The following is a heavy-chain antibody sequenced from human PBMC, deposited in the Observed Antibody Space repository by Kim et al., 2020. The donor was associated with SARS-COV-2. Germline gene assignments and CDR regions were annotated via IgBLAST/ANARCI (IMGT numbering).Heavy chain of an antibody. Sequence: SLRLSCAASGFTFSSYAMHWVRQAPGKGLEWVAVISYDGSNKYYADSVKGRFTISRDNSKNTLYLQMNSLRAEDTAVYYCARTNYGGYYYGMDVWGQG. CDR1: GFTFSSYA. J-gene: IGHJ6*02. CDR3: ARTNYGGYYYGMDV. D-gene: IGHD4-17*01. CDR2: ISYDGSNK. V-gene: IGHV3-30-3*01.